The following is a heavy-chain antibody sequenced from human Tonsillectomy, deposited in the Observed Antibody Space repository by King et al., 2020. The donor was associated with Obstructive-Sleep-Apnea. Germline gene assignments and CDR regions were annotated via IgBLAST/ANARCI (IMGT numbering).Heavy chain of an antibody. J-gene: IGHJ4*02. CDR3: ARDPRSDRSGSYYFDY. V-gene: IGHV4-30-4*01. CDR1: GGSISSGDYY. Sequence: VQLQESGPGLVKPSQTLSLTCTLSGGSISSGDYYWSWIRQPPGKGLEWIGYIYYTGSAYYNPSLKSRVIISVDTSKNHFYLKLSSVTSADTTVYYCARDPRSDRSGSYYFDYWGLGTLVSVSS. D-gene: IGHD3-3*01. CDR2: IYYTGSA.